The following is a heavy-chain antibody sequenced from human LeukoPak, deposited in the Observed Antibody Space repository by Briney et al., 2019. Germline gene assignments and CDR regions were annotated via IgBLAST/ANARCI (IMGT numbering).Heavy chain of an antibody. CDR3: ARGLGSGSYYAY. Sequence: ASVKVSCKASGYTFTSYGISWMRQAPGQGLEWMGWISAYNDNINYAQNLQGRFTMTTDTSTSTAYMELRSLRPDDTAVYYCARGLGSGSYYAYWGQGTLVSVSS. CDR2: ISAYNDNI. CDR1: GYTFTSYG. J-gene: IGHJ4*02. D-gene: IGHD3-10*01. V-gene: IGHV1-18*01.